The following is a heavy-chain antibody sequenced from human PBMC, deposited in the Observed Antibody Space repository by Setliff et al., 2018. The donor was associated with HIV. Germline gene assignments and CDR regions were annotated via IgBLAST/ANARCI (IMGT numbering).Heavy chain of an antibody. CDR3: ARVAWYYSFWSGLGDAFDI. CDR1: GGSISSYY. V-gene: IGHV4-4*07. J-gene: IGHJ3*02. Sequence: PSETLSLTCTVSGGSISSYYWSWIRQPAGKGLEWIGRIYTSGSTNYNPSLKSRVTMSVDTSKNQFSLKLSSVTAADTAVYYCARVAWYYSFWSGLGDAFDIWGQGTMVTVSS. CDR2: IYTSGST. D-gene: IGHD3-3*01.